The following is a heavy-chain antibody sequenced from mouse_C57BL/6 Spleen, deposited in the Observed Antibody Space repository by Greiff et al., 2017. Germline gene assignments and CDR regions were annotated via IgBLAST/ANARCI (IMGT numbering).Heavy chain of an antibody. CDR3: ARDSIQGYFDV. CDR1: GFTFSSYA. CDR2: ISDGGSYT. J-gene: IGHJ1*03. V-gene: IGHV5-4*01. Sequence: EVKLVESGGGLVKPGGSLKLSCAASGFTFSSYAMSWVRQTPEKRLEWVATISDGGSYTYYPDNVKGRFTISRDNAKNNLYLQMSHLKSEDTAMYYCARDSIQGYFDVWGTGTTVTVSS.